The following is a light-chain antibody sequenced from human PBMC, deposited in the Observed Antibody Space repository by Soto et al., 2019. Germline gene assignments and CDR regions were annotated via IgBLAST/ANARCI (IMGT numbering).Light chain of an antibody. Sequence: EIVMTQSPATLSVSLGERATLSCRAGQSLDYNLAWYQQKPGQAPRLLIYGASARATGVPARFSGSGSETEFTLTISSVQSEDCAVYYVQQYSHRPPYTFGQGTKLEIK. J-gene: IGKJ2*01. CDR1: QSLDYN. V-gene: IGKV3-15*01. CDR3: QQYSHRPPYT. CDR2: GAS.